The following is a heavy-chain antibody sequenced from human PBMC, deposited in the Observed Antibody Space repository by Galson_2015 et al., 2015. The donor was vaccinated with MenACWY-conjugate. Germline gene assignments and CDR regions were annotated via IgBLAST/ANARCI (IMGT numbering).Heavy chain of an antibody. CDR1: GYRFSNYW. D-gene: IGHD6-13*01. J-gene: IGHJ6*02. CDR3: ARHRAAGGGYYYGMDV. V-gene: IGHV5-51*01. Sequence: QSGAEVKKAGESLEISCKTSGYRFSNYWIAWVRQMPGKGLEWMGIINPGDSDTRYSPSLQGQVTISVDKSMSTAYLQWSSPKASDTAMYYCARHRAAGGGYYYGMDVWGQGTTVTVSS. CDR2: INPGDSDT.